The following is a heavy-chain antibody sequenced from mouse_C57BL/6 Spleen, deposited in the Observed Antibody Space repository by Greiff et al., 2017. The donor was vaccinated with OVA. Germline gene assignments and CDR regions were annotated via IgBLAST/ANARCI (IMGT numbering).Heavy chain of an antibody. V-gene: IGHV1-67*01. CDR1: GYTFTDYA. J-gene: IGHJ4*01. Sequence: QVQLQQSGPELVRPGVSVKISCKGSGYTFTDYAMHWVKQSHAKSLGWIGVISTYYGDASSNQKFKDKATMPVDKSSSKAYMELARLTSEDSAVYYCARSGTTVDYYAMDYWGQGTSVTVSS. D-gene: IGHD1-1*01. CDR2: ISTYYGDA. CDR3: ARSGTTVDYYAMDY.